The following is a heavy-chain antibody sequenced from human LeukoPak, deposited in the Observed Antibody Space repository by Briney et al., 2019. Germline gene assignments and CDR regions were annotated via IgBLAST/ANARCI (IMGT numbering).Heavy chain of an antibody. V-gene: IGHV3-13*01. CDR3: ARGSGYSWTFDY. D-gene: IGHD3-22*01. CDR1: GFTFSSYD. J-gene: IGHJ4*02. CDR2: IGTAGDT. Sequence: GGSLRLSCAASGFTFSSYDMHWVRQATGKGLEWVSAIGTAGDTYYPGSVKGRFTISRENAKNSLYLQMNSLRAGDTAVYYCARGSGYSWTFDYWGQETLVTVSS.